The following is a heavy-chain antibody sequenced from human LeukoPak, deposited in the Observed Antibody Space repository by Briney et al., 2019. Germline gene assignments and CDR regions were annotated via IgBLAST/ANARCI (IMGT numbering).Heavy chain of an antibody. J-gene: IGHJ4*02. D-gene: IGHD6-13*01. V-gene: IGHV4-4*09. Sequence: SETLSLTCTVSGGSISSYYRSWIRQPPGKGLEWIGYIYTSGSTNYNPSLKSRVTISVDTSKNQFSLKLSSVTAADTAVYYCARGGSSSWSYYFDYWGQGTLVTVSS. CDR3: ARGGSSSWSYYFDY. CDR1: GGSISSYY. CDR2: IYTSGST.